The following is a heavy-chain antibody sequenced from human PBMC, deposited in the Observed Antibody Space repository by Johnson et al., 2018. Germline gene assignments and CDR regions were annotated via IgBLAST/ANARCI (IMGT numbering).Heavy chain of an antibody. V-gene: IGHV1-8*01. J-gene: IGHJ1*01. Sequence: QVRLGEAGAEVKKPGASVKVCCKASGYTFTSYDINWVRQATGQGLEWMGWMNPHSGNTGYAQKFQGRVTMTRNTSISTASMELSSLRSEDTAGYYGARVSRLRSLYFQHWGQGTLVTVSS. CDR3: ARVSRLRSLYFQH. D-gene: IGHD4-17*01. CDR1: GYTFTSYD. CDR2: MNPHSGNT.